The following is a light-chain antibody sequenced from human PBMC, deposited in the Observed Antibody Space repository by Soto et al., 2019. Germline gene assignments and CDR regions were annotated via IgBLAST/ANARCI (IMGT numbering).Light chain of an antibody. Sequence: ELGLTQSPATLPLSPGERATVSCRASQSANSSYLASYQQKPGQAPRLLLYGASSTAAGIPDRFSGSGSGTDFTFAISGLEADAFALDYCQPYGSSRWTFGKRTKVDIK. V-gene: IGKV3-20*01. CDR2: GAS. CDR3: QPYGSSRWT. CDR1: QSANSSY. J-gene: IGKJ1*01.